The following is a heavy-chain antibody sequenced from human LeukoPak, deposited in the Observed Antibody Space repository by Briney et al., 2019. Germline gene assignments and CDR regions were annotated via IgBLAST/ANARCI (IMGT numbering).Heavy chain of an antibody. D-gene: IGHD1-26*01. CDR1: GGSLSSGGYY. V-gene: IGHV4-31*03. CDR3: ASSSAGRSDAFDI. CDR2: IYYSGST. J-gene: IGHJ3*02. Sequence: SQTLSLTCTVSGGSLSSGGYYWSWIRQHPGKGLEWIGYIYYSGSTYYNPSLKSRVTLSVDTSTHQLSLKLSSVTDADTPVYYCASSSAGRSDAFDISGQGTTVTASS.